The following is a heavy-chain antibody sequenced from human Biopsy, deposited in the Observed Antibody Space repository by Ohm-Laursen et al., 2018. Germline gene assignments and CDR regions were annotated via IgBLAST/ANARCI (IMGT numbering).Heavy chain of an antibody. CDR3: TLEGAGFDN. V-gene: IGHV3-73*01. Sequence: PRLSCAASGFTFSASAVHWVRQASGKGLEWVGRIRSKAKSYATAYAASVTGRFTISRDDSKNTTYLQMNSLKTENTAVYYCTLEGAGFDNWGQGTLVTVSS. CDR1: GFTFSASA. D-gene: IGHD3-10*01. J-gene: IGHJ4*02. CDR2: IRSKAKSYAT.